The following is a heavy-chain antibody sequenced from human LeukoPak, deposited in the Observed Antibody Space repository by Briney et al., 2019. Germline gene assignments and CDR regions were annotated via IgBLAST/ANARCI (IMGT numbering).Heavy chain of an antibody. Sequence: GGSLRLSCAASGFTLSSYDMHWVRQATGKGLEWVSAIGTAGDTYYPVSVKGRFTISRENAKNSLYLQMNSLRAGDTAVYYCARVSYGSGSYYAFDIWGQGTMVTVSS. J-gene: IGHJ3*02. CDR3: ARVSYGSGSYYAFDI. D-gene: IGHD3-10*01. CDR1: GFTLSSYD. CDR2: IGTAGDT. V-gene: IGHV3-13*04.